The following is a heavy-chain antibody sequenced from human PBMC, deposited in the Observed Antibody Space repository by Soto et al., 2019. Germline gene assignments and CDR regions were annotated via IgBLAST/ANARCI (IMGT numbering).Heavy chain of an antibody. Sequence: EVQLVDSGGGLVQPGGSLRLSCAASGFIFSNYVMSWVRQAPGKGLEWVSSISDSGGTSYYADSVKGRFTISRDNSKNTLYLHMNSLRAEDTAIYYGAKRPRALLTFDYWGQGTLVTVSS. CDR2: ISDSGGTS. V-gene: IGHV3-23*04. CDR1: GFIFSNYV. J-gene: IGHJ4*02. D-gene: IGHD1-26*01. CDR3: AKRPRALLTFDY.